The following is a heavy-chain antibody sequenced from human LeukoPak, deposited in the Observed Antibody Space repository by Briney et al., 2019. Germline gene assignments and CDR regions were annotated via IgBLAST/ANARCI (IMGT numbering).Heavy chain of an antibody. V-gene: IGHV3-30*04. J-gene: IGHJ4*02. CDR2: ISYDGSNK. CDR3: ARDQYYYGSGSYGLDY. CDR1: GFTFSSYA. Sequence: GGSLRPSCAASGFTFSSYAMHWVRQAPGKGLEWVAVISYDGSNKYYADSVKGRFTISRDNSKNTLYLQMNSLRAEDTAVYYCARDQYYYGSGSYGLDYWGQGTLVTVSS. D-gene: IGHD3-10*01.